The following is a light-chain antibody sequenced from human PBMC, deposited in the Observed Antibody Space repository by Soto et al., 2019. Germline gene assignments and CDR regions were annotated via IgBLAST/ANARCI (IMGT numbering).Light chain of an antibody. Sequence: DIQMTQSPSTLSASVGDRVSITCLASQHINSWLAWYQQKPGKAPKFLIYDASSLESGVPSRFSGSGSGTEFTLTISSLQPDDFATYYCQQYNSYPLTFGGGTKVDIK. CDR1: QHINSW. V-gene: IGKV1-5*01. CDR3: QQYNSYPLT. J-gene: IGKJ4*01. CDR2: DAS.